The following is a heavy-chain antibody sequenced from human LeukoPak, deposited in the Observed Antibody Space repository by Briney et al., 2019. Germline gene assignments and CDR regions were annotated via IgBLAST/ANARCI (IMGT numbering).Heavy chain of an antibody. V-gene: IGHV3-74*01. Sequence: AGSLRLSCAASGFTFSNYWMHWVRQAPGKGLVWVAHVNGDGSATNYADSVKGRFTISRDNAKNTLYLQMNSLRPEDTAVYYCARNHYGSVDYWGQGTLVTVSS. CDR2: VNGDGSAT. J-gene: IGHJ4*02. D-gene: IGHD3-10*01. CDR3: ARNHYGSVDY. CDR1: GFTFSNYW.